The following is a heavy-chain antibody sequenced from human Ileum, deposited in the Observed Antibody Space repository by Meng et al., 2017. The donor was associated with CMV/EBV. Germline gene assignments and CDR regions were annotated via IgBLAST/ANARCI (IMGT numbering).Heavy chain of an antibody. J-gene: IGHJ3*01. Sequence: SETLSLTCTVSGGSISGFHWSWIRQPPGKGLEWIGNIYYNGNTNYNAPLKSRVIISVDTSKNQFSLKLSSVTAADTAVYYCARGVGPAFWGLGTMVTVSS. CDR3: ARGVGPAF. V-gene: IGHV4-59*01. CDR1: GGSISGFH. CDR2: IYYNGNT. D-gene: IGHD1-26*01.